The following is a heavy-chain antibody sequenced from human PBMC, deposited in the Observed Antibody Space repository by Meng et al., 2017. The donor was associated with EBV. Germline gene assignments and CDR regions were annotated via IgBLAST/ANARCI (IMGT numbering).Heavy chain of an antibody. J-gene: IGHJ4*02. V-gene: IGHV4-34*01. CDR2: LHHSGST. CDR1: GGSVNCYF. Sequence: QVQLQQWGAGRLKPSXXLSLTXAAYGGSVNCYFWSWIRQPPGKGLVWIGELHHSGSTNYNPSLKSRLRISVDTSKNQFSLNLTSVTAADTAVYYCARVSPKRYFDYLAPPGYWGQGTLVTVSS. CDR3: ARVSPKRYFDYLAPPGY. D-gene: IGHD3-9*01.